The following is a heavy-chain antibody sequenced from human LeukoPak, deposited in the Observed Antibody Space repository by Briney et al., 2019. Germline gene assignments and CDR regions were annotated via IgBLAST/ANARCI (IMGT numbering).Heavy chain of an antibody. CDR2: SNPNSGDT. Sequence: ASVKVSCQTSGYTFRDYYIHWVRQAPGQGLEWMVWSNPNSGDTNYAQKFQDRITMTRDTSIGTAYMELNRLSPDDTAIYFCARGAPRTVLVTDTSFDYWGQGALVTVSS. J-gene: IGHJ4*02. CDR1: GYTFRDYY. D-gene: IGHD1-26*01. CDR3: ARGAPRTVLVTDTSFDY. V-gene: IGHV1-2*02.